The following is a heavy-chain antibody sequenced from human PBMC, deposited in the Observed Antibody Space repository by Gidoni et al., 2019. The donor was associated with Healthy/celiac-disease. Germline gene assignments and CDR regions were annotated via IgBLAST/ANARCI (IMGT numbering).Heavy chain of an antibody. CDR1: GGSFSGYY. CDR3: ARGRHYGSGSYYKGPYYMDV. CDR2: INHSGST. V-gene: IGHV4-34*01. J-gene: IGHJ6*03. D-gene: IGHD3-10*01. Sequence: QVQLQQWGAGLLKLSETLSLTCAVYGGSFSGYYWSWIRQPPGKGLEGIGEINHSGSTNYNPSIKGRVTISVDTSKNQFSLKLSSVTAADTAVYYCARGRHYGSGSYYKGPYYMDVWGKGTTVTVSS.